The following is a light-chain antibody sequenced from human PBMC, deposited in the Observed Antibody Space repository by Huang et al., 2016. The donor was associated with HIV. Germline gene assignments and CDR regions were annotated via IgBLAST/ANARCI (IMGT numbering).Light chain of an antibody. J-gene: IGKJ5*01. CDR2: CAS. V-gene: IGKV3-15*01. Sequence: EIVMTQSPVTLSVSPGERATLSCRASQSVSSNLAWYQQKPGQAPRLLIYCASTRATGGPARLSGSGSGTEVTLTISSLQSEDFALYDCQQYNNWPPFTFGQGTRLEIK. CDR1: QSVSSN. CDR3: QQYNNWPPFT.